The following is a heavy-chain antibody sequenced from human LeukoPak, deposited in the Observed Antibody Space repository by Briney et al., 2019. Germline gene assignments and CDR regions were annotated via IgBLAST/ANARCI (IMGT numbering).Heavy chain of an antibody. J-gene: IGHJ6*02. V-gene: IGHV1-8*01. CDR1: GYTFTTHD. CDR2: MSPNSGDT. Sequence: EASVKVSCKASGYTFTTHDINWVRQATGQGLEWLGWMSPNSGDTGYAQKFQGRVTMTSDSSISTAYMELSSLRSEDTAVYYCARDAPVLNGYSSSPVGYYYYGMDVWGQGTTVTVSS. CDR3: ARDAPVLNGYSSSPVGYYYYGMDV. D-gene: IGHD6-13*01.